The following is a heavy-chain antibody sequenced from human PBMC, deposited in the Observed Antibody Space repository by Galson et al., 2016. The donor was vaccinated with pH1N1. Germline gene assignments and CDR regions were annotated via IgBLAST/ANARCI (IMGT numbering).Heavy chain of an antibody. V-gene: IGHV1-46*01. D-gene: IGHD4-11*01. Sequence: SVKVSCKASGYSFTDYYVHWIRQAPGQGLEWMAIIKPTGGDTTYAQNSQGRVFVTRETSTSTVYTEVTSLRSEDTAVYYCARPPYSNYHYYYFDFWGQGTLVTVSS. CDR3: ARPPYSNYHYYYFDF. J-gene: IGHJ4*02. CDR2: IKPTGGDT. CDR1: GYSFTDYY.